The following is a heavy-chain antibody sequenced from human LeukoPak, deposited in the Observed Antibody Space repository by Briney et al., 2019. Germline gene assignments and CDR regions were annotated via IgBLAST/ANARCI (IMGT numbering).Heavy chain of an antibody. J-gene: IGHJ4*02. CDR1: GFTFSSYS. D-gene: IGHD1-26*01. Sequence: GGPLRLFCAASGFTFSSYSMNWVRQAPGKGLEWVSSISSSSSYIYYADSVKGRFTISRDNAKNSLYLQMNSLRAEDTAVYYCARGGRKEDYFDYWGQGTLVTVSS. CDR2: ISSSSSYI. V-gene: IGHV3-21*01. CDR3: ARGGRKEDYFDY.